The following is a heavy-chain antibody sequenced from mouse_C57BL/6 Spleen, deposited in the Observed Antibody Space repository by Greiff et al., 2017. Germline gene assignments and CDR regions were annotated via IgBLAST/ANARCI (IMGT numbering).Heavy chain of an antibody. V-gene: IGHV14-4*01. D-gene: IGHD4-1*02. CDR2: IDPENGDT. CDR3: TTPQLGGVVDY. Sequence: EVKLLESGAELVRPGASVKLSCTASGFNIKDDYMHWVKQRPEQGLEWIGWIDPENGDTEYASKFQGKATITADTSSNTAYLQLSSLTSEDTAVYYCTTPQLGGVVDYWGQGTTLTVSS. J-gene: IGHJ2*01. CDR1: GFNIKDDY.